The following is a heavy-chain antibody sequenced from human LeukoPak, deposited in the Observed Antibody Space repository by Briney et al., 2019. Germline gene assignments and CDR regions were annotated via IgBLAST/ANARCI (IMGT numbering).Heavy chain of an antibody. CDR1: GYTFTGYY. CDR3: ARDPSYSGYDLDYYMDV. V-gene: IGHV1-2*02. D-gene: IGHD5-12*01. CDR2: INPNSGGT. J-gene: IGHJ6*03. Sequence: ASVKVSCKASGYTFTGYYMHWVRQAPGQGLEWMGWINPNSGGTNYAQKFQGRVTMTRDTSISTAYMELSRLRSDDTAVYYCARDPSYSGYDLDYYMDVWGKWTTVTVSS.